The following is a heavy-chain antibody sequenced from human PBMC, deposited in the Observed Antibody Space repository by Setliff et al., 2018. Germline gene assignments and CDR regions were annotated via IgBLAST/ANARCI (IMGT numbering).Heavy chain of an antibody. CDR3: ARGGLWFGELLWKYYYYGMDI. CDR1: GGSISSGSYY. J-gene: IGHJ6*02. D-gene: IGHD3-10*01. CDR2: IYTSGST. V-gene: IGHV4-61*02. Sequence: SETLSLTCTVSGGSISSGSYYWSWIRQPAGKGLEWIGRIYTSGSTNYNPSLKSRVTISVDTSKNQFSLKLSSVTAADTAVYYCARGGLWFGELLWKYYYYGMDIWGQGTTVTVSS.